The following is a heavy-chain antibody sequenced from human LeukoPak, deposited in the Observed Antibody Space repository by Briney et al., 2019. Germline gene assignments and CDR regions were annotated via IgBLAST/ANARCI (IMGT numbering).Heavy chain of an antibody. CDR2: ISGSGGST. D-gene: IGHD5-18*01. CDR1: GFTFSSYA. Sequence: PGGSLRLSCAASGFTFSSYAMSWVRQAPGKGLEWVSAISGSGGSTYYADSVKGRFTISRDNSKNTLYLQMNSLRAEDTAVYYCARMDTALDGFDPWGQGTLVTVSS. V-gene: IGHV3-23*01. CDR3: ARMDTALDGFDP. J-gene: IGHJ5*02.